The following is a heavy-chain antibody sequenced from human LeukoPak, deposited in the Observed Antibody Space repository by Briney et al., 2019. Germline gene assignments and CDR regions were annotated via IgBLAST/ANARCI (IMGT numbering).Heavy chain of an antibody. CDR3: ARHEVNRSGGSCYVMYYFDY. J-gene: IGHJ4*02. CDR2: IYYSGST. V-gene: IGHV4-39*01. D-gene: IGHD2-15*01. Sequence: PSETLSLTCTVSGGSISSSSYYWGWIRQPPGKGLEWIGSIYYSGSTYYNPSLKSRVTISVDTSKNQFSLKLSSVTAADTAVYYCARHEVNRSGGSCYVMYYFDYWGQGTLVTVSS. CDR1: GGSISSSSYY.